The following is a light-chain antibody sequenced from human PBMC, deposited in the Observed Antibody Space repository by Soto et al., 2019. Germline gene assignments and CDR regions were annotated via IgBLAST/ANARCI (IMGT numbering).Light chain of an antibody. J-gene: IGKJ1*01. CDR1: QSVSSY. V-gene: IGKV3-11*01. CDR3: QQRSHWPKT. CDR2: DAS. Sequence: EIVLTQSPATLSLSRGERATLSCRASQSVSSYLAWYQQKPGQAPRLLIYDASNRATGIPARFSGSGSGTDFTLTISSLEPEDFAAYYCQQRSHWPKTFGQGTKVDIK.